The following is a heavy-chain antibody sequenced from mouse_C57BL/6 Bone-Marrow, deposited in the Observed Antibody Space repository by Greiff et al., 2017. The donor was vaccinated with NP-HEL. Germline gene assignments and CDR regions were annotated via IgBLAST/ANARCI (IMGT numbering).Heavy chain of an antibody. CDR3: ASAYYSNWAWFAY. CDR1: GYTFTSYG. D-gene: IGHD2-5*01. CDR2: IYPRSGNT. V-gene: IGHV1-81*01. J-gene: IGHJ3*01. Sequence: QVQLQQSGAELARPGASVKLSCKASGYTFTSYGISWVKQRTGQGLEWIGEIYPRSGNTYYNEKFKGKATLTADKSSSTAYMELRSLTSEDSAVYFCASAYYSNWAWFAYWGQGTLVTVSA.